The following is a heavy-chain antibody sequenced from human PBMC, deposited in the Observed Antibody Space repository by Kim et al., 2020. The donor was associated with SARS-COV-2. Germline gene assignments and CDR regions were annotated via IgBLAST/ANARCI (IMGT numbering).Heavy chain of an antibody. CDR3: ARAGVPAATYWFDP. CDR2: ISFDGSGK. Sequence: GVSLRLSCAASGFTFSSYAMLWVRQAPGKGPEWVAVISFDGSGKYYVDSVKGRFTISRDNSKNTLYLQMNSLRAEDTAVYYCARAGVPAATYWFDPWGQGTLVTVSS. CDR1: GFTFSSYA. J-gene: IGHJ5*02. D-gene: IGHD2-2*01. V-gene: IGHV3-30*04.